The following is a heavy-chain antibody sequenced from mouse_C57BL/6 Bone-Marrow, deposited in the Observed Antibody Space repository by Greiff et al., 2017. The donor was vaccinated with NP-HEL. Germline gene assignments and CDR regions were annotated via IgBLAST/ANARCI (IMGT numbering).Heavy chain of an antibody. J-gene: IGHJ2*01. V-gene: IGHV5-4*03. D-gene: IGHD4-1*01. CDR1: GFTFSSYA. CDR2: ISDGGSYT. Sequence: EVKVVESGGGLVKPGGSLKLSCAASGFTFSSYAMSWVRQTPEKRLEWVATISDGGSYTYYPDNVKGRFTISRDNAKNNLYLQMSHLKSEDTAMYYCASPGTDFDYWGQGTTLTVSS. CDR3: ASPGTDFDY.